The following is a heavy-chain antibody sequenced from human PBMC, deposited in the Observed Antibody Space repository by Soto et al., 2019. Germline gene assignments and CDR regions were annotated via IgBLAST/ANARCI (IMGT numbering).Heavy chain of an antibody. CDR1: GGSISSYY. CDR2: IYYSGST. D-gene: IGHD1-1*01. J-gene: IGHJ5*02. Sequence: SETLSLTCTVSGGSISSYYWSWIRQPPGKGLEWIGYIYYSGSTNYNPSLKSRVTIALDTSKDQFSLKLTSVTAADTAVYYCARGDDWKSSCFDPWGQGTLVTVSS. CDR3: ARGDDWKSSCFDP. V-gene: IGHV4-59*01.